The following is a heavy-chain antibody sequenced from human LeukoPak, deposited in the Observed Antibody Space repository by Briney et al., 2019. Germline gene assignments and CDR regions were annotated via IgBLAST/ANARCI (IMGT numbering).Heavy chain of an antibody. J-gene: IGHJ5*02. CDR2: IKEDGSDK. CDR1: GFTFSATW. D-gene: IGHD4-23*01. CDR3: GALYGGFDP. Sequence: GGSLRLSCVASGFTFSATWMTWVRQAPGKGLQWVANIKEDGSDKYYVDSVKGRFTISRDNAKNSVYLQMNSLRGEDTAVYYCGALYGGFDPWGQGTLVTVSS. V-gene: IGHV3-7*01.